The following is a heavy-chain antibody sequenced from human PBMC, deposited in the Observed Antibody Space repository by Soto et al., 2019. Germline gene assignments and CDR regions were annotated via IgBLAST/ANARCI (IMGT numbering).Heavy chain of an antibody. J-gene: IGHJ6*02. Sequence: QVQLVESGGGVVQPGRSLRLSCAASGFTFSSYAMHWVRQAPGKGLEWVAVISYDGSNKYYADSVKGRFTISRDNSKNTLYLPMNSLRAEDTAVYYCARDLGSPRSQYYYGSGSYLPGNLVLLGMDVWGQGTTVTVSS. CDR3: ARDLGSPRSQYYYGSGSYLPGNLVLLGMDV. CDR1: GFTFSSYA. V-gene: IGHV3-30-3*01. CDR2: ISYDGSNK. D-gene: IGHD3-10*01.